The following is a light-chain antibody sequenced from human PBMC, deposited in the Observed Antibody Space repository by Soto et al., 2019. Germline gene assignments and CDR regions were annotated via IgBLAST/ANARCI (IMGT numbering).Light chain of an antibody. CDR2: AAS. V-gene: IGKV1D-12*01. CDR3: QQADTFPIT. CDR1: QGISRS. J-gene: IGKJ5*01. Sequence: IQMTQYQSSVSSSVGDRVTISCQASQGISRSLAWYQQKPGKAPKLLIYAASSLQSGVPSRFSGSGFGTDFTLSISSLQPEDSAIYYCQQADTFPITFGQGTRLEIK.